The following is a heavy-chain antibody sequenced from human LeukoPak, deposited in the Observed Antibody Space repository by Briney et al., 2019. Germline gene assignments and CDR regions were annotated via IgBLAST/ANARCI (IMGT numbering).Heavy chain of an antibody. Sequence: MSSETLSLTCAVYGGSFSGYYWSWIRQPPGKGLEWIGEINHSGSTNYNPSLKSRVTISVDTSKNQFSLKLSSVTAADTAVYYCARLISDYWGQGTLVTVSS. D-gene: IGHD2-8*01. CDR1: GGSFSGYY. CDR2: INHSGST. CDR3: ARLISDY. V-gene: IGHV4-34*01. J-gene: IGHJ4*02.